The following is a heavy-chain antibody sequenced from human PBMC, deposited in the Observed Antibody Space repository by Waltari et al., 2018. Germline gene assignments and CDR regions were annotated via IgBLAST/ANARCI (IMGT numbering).Heavy chain of an antibody. CDR2: MIPIFGTA. CDR3: ARDRNPRITMIVVGAGWFDP. V-gene: IGHV1-69*13. Sequence: QVQLVQSGAEVKKPGSSVKVSCKASGGTFSSYAISWVRQAPGQGLEWMGGMIPIFGTANYAQKFQGRVTITADESTSTAYMELSRLRSEDTAVYYCARDRNPRITMIVVGAGWFDPWGQGTLVTVSS. D-gene: IGHD3-22*01. CDR1: GGTFSSYA. J-gene: IGHJ5*02.